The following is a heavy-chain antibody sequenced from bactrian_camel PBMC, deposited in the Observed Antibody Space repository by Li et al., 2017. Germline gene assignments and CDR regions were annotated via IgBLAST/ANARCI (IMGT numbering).Heavy chain of an antibody. J-gene: IGHJ6*01. CDR3: AAEAYGRQCNRDFGY. CDR1: EYTRSSNC. Sequence: VQLVESGGGLVQPGGSLGLSCAASEYTRSSNCMGWFRQAPGKEREVVASITVGNGRTAYADSVKGRFTISKDYAANTLHLQLNSLKPEDTAVYYCAAEAYGRQCNRDFGYWGQGTQVTVS. V-gene: IGHV3S44*01. D-gene: IGHD6*01. CDR2: ITVGNGRT.